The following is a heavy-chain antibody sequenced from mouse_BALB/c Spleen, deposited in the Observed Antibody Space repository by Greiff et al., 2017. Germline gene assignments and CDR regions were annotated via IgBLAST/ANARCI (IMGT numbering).Heavy chain of an antibody. D-gene: IGHD1-1*01. CDR3: ARDYYGSSYDAMDY. J-gene: IGHJ4*01. CDR1: GFTFTAYY. CDR2: IRNKANGYTT. V-gene: IGHV7-3*02. Sequence: EVQLVESGGGLVQPGGSLRLSCATSGFTFTAYYMSWVRQPPGKALEWLGFIRNKANGYTTEYSASVKGRFTISRDNSQSILYLQMNTLRAEDSATYYCARDYYGSSYDAMDYWGQGTSVTVSS.